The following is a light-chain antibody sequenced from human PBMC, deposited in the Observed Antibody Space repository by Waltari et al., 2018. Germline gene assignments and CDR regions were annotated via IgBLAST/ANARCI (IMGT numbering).Light chain of an antibody. Sequence: QSVVTQPPSASGTPGQRVTISCSGSSANIGSNTVNLYQQLPGTTPKLLIYNNNKRPSGVPDRFSGSKSGTSASLAISGLQSEDEADYYCAAWDDSLPGLFVFGSGTKVTVL. CDR1: SANIGSNT. CDR2: NNN. V-gene: IGLV1-44*01. CDR3: AAWDDSLPGLFV. J-gene: IGLJ1*01.